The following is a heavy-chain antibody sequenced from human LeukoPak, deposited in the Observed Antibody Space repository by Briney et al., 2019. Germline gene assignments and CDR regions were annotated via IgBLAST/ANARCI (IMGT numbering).Heavy chain of an antibody. CDR3: ARGTGDGSEFDY. J-gene: IGHJ4*02. V-gene: IGHV4-31*03. CDR2: IYYSGST. Sequence: PSETLSLTCSVSGGSISSGGYYWSCIRQHPGKGLEWIGYIYYSGSTYCNPSLKSRVTISVDTSKNQFSLKLSSVTAADTAVYYCARGTGDGSEFDYWGQGTLVTVSS. CDR1: GGSISSGGYY. D-gene: IGHD1-1*01.